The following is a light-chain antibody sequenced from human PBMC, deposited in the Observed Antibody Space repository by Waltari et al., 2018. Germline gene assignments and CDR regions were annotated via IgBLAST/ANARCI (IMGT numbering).Light chain of an antibody. CDR2: DVN. Sequence: QSALTQPRSVSGSPGQSVTIPCTGTRSDVGGSNYVPWYQHHPGKAPALMVFDVNKRPSGVPDRFSGSKSGNTASLTISGLRTEDEADYYCSSYAGSYTLLFGGGTKLTVL. CDR1: RSDVGGSNY. V-gene: IGLV2-11*01. CDR3: SSYAGSYTLL. J-gene: IGLJ2*01.